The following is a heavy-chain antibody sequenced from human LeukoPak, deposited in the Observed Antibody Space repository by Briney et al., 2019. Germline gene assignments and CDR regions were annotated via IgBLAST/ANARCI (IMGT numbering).Heavy chain of an antibody. CDR1: GGSIISTTYY. J-gene: IGHJ6*03. D-gene: IGHD3-10*01. V-gene: IGHV4-39*01. Sequence: SETLSLTCTVSGGSIISTTYYWGWIRQPPGKGLECIGSIYYSGSTYYNPSLKSRVTISVDTSKNQFSLKMRSETAADTAIYYCAGHRGSYYFYMDVWGKGTTVTVSS. CDR3: AGHRGSYYFYMDV. CDR2: IYYSGST.